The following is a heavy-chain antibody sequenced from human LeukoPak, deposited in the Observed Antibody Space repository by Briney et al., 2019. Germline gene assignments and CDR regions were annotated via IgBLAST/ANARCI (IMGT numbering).Heavy chain of an antibody. CDR1: GFTFSGFW. CDR3: LKIGMAAY. J-gene: IGHJ4*02. V-gene: IGHV3-7*03. D-gene: IGHD5-24*01. Sequence: GGSLRLSCAVSGFTFSGFWMSWSRQAPGKGLEWVASINSDGSEGYYADVVKGRFTISRDNAKNTLDLQMNSLRAEDTAVYYCLKIGMAAYWGQGTLVTVSS. CDR2: INSDGSEG.